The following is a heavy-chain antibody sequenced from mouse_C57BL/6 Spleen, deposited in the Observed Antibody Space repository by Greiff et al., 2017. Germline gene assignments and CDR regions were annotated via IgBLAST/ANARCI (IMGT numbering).Heavy chain of an antibody. CDR1: GYTFTSYW. V-gene: IGHV1-72*01. Sequence: VQLQQPGAELVKPGASVKLSCKASGYTFTSYWMHWVKQRPGRGLEWIGRIDPNSGGTKYNEKFKSKATLTVDKPSSTAYMQLSSLTSEDSAVYYWARGDYGSSYVAWFAYWGQGTLVTVSA. CDR2: IDPNSGGT. D-gene: IGHD1-1*01. CDR3: ARGDYGSSYVAWFAY. J-gene: IGHJ3*01.